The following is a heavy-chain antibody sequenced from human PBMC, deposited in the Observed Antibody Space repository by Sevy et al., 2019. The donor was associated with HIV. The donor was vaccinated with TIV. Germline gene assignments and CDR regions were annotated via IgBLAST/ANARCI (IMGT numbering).Heavy chain of an antibody. CDR1: GYTFTSYG. V-gene: IGHV1-18*01. CDR2: ISADNGNT. Sequence: ASVKVSCKASGYTFTSYGISWVRQAPGQWLEWMGWISADNGNTNYAQKLQGRVTMTTHTSTSTAYMELRSPRSDDTAVYYCARVITIFGVVIPQGAFDIWGQGTMVTVSS. CDR3: ARVITIFGVVIPQGAFDI. D-gene: IGHD3-3*01. J-gene: IGHJ3*02.